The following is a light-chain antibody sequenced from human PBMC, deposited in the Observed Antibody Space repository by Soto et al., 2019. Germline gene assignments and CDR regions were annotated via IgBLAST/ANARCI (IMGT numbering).Light chain of an antibody. V-gene: IGKV3-20*01. J-gene: IGKJ3*01. CDR3: QQFGRSPGFT. CDR1: QNINSRY. CDR2: GTS. Sequence: EIVLTQSPCTLSLSPGERATLSCRASQNINSRYLAWYQQKPGQAPRLLIYGTSSRDTGIPDRFSGSGSGTDFTLTISRLEPEDVAVYYCQQFGRSPGFTLGPGTKVHI.